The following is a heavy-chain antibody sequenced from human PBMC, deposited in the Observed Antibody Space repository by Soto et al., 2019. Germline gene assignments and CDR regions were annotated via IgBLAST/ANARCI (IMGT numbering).Heavy chain of an antibody. J-gene: IGHJ4*01. D-gene: IGHD3-22*01. Sequence: GSLTLSCAASGFSLSSYAMTWVRQAPGKGLDGVATNSGRRGSTYYADSVTGRFTISRDNSKNTVYLQMNSLRVEDTAVYYCANRNYYHSSGYTYPDSDFWGRGSLVTDSS. CDR2: NSGRRGST. CDR3: ANRNYYHSSGYTYPDSDF. CDR1: GFSLSSYA. V-gene: IGHV3-23*01.